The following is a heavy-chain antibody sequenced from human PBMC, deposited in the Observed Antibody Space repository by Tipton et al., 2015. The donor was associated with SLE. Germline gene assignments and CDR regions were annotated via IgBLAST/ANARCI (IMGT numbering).Heavy chain of an antibody. CDR1: GFTFSSYW. Sequence: SLRLSCAASGFTFSSYWMHWVRQAPGKGLVWVSRINSDGSSTSYADSVKGRFTISRDNAKNTLYLQMHSLRPEDTAVYFCTKATMNMVGFCGQGTLVRVSS. V-gene: IGHV3-74*01. CDR3: TKATMNMVGF. D-gene: IGHD4/OR15-4a*01. CDR2: INSDGSST. J-gene: IGHJ4*02.